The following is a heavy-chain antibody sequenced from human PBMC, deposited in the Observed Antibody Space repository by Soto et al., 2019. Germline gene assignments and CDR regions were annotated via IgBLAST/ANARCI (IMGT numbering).Heavy chain of an antibody. Sequence: EVQLVESGGGLVNPGRSLRLSCVTSGFNFDDHVMNWVRQVPGKGLEWVGHINWNGYSIGSGCSVRGRFTISRDNAQNTLYLQMNRLRPEDTALYYCARSLSGSTSGLVDVWGPGTTGTVSS. CDR3: ARSLSGSTSGLVDV. V-gene: IGHV3-9*01. J-gene: IGHJ6*02. CDR1: GFNFDDHV. CDR2: INWNGYSI. D-gene: IGHD1-26*01.